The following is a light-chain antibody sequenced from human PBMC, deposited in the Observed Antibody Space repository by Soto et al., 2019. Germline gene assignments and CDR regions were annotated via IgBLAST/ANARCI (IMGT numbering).Light chain of an antibody. J-gene: IGLJ2*01. CDR3: ISYTSNSTL. CDR1: SSDVGDYNY. V-gene: IGLV2-14*01. CDR2: EVS. Sequence: QSVLTQPASVSGSPGQSISISCTGTSSDVGDYNYVSWYQQHPGRAPKLMIYEVSHRPSGVSNRFSGSKSGNTASLTISGLQAEDEADYYCISYTSNSTLFGGGTKLTVL.